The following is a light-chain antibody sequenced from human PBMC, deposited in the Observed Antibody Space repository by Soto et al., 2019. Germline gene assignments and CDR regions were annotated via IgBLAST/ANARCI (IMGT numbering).Light chain of an antibody. CDR1: QRVXYSSNNKNY. Sequence: VIMQIPKAPAFFLKGRATIXCKSXQRVXYSSNNKNYLNWYHEKPGHPPNLLIYWPSIREPGFPDRFSGSGSGTDFTLTISSVQTEDVAVYYCEQYYDTLLGFGQVTPLEIK. CDR2: WPS. V-gene: IGKV4-1*01. CDR3: EQYYDTLLG. J-gene: IGKJ5*01.